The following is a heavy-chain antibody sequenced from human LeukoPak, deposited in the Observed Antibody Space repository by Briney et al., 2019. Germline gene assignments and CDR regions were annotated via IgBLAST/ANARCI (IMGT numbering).Heavy chain of an antibody. V-gene: IGHV1-2*06. J-gene: IGHJ4*02. D-gene: IGHD2-15*01. Sequence: ASVKVSCKASGYTFTGYYMHWVRQAPGQGRDWMGRINPNSGGTNYAQKFQGRVTMTRDKSISTAYMELSRLRSDDTAVYYCARVPRYCSGGSCHWVDYWGQGTLVTVSS. CDR2: INPNSGGT. CDR3: ARVPRYCSGGSCHWVDY. CDR1: GYTFTGYY.